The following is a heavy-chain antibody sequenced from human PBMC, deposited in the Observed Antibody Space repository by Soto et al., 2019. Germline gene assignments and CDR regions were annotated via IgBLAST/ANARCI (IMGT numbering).Heavy chain of an antibody. D-gene: IGHD3-10*01. CDR3: ARSLDRAGYYYYGMDV. J-gene: IGHJ6*02. CDR2: IYYSGST. V-gene: IGHV4-31*03. Sequence: PSETLSLTCTVSGGSISSGGYYWSWIRQHPGKGLEWIGYIYYSGSTYYNPSLKSRVTISVDTSKNQFSLKLSSVTAADTAVYYCARSLDRAGYYYYGMDVWGQGTTVTVSS. CDR1: GGSISSGGYY.